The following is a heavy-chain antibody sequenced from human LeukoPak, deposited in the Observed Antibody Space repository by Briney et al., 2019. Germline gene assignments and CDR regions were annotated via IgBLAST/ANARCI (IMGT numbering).Heavy chain of an antibody. CDR1: GGSISSYY. Sequence: SETLPLTCTVSGGSISSYYWSWIRQPPGKGLEWIGYIYYSGSTNYNPSLKSRVTISVDTSKNQFSLKLSSVTAADTAVYYCARGPQATNTGAFDIWGQGTMVTVSS. CDR2: IYYSGST. J-gene: IGHJ3*02. CDR3: ARGPQATNTGAFDI. D-gene: IGHD1-14*01. V-gene: IGHV4-59*01.